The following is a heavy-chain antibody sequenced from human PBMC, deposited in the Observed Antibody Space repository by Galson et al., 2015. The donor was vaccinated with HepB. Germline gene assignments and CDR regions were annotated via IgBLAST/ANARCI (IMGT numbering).Heavy chain of an antibody. V-gene: IGHV3-33*01. J-gene: IGHJ3*02. CDR3: ARGAPDSSDAFDI. CDR1: GFTFSSYG. Sequence: SLRLSCAASGFTFSSYGMHWVRQAPGKGLEWVAVIWYDGSNKYYADSVKGRFTISRDNSKNTLYLQMNSLRAEDTAVYYCARGAPDSSDAFDIWGQGTMVTVSS. D-gene: IGHD6-13*01. CDR2: IWYDGSNK.